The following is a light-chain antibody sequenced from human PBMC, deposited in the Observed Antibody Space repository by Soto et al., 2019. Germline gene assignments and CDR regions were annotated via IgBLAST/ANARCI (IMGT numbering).Light chain of an antibody. CDR1: SSDIGPYDY. CDR2: EVS. CDR3: TTFAPSRIYV. V-gene: IGLV2-14*01. Sequence: QSVLTQPASVSGSPGQSITISCSGASSDIGPYDYVSWYQHHPGRAPKLLIYEVSNRPSGVSYRFSGSKSGNTASLTISGLQAEDEGDYYCTTFAPSRIYVFGSGTKVTVL. J-gene: IGLJ1*01.